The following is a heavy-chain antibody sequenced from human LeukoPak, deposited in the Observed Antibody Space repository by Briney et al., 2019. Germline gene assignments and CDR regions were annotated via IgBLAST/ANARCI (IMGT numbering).Heavy chain of an antibody. Sequence: SVKVSCKASGGTFSNYAISWVRQAPGQGLEWMGGIIPIFSTADYAQNFQGRVTITADESTSTAYMELSSLRPEDTAIYYCARDLVGSAISYSSGAWDYWGQGTLVTVSS. CDR2: IIPIFSTA. V-gene: IGHV1-69*13. D-gene: IGHD3-16*01. J-gene: IGHJ4*02. CDR3: ARDLVGSAISYSSGAWDY. CDR1: GGTFSNYA.